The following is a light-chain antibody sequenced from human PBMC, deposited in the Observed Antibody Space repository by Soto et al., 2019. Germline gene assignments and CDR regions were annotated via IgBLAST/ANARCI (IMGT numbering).Light chain of an antibody. CDR3: SSYTSSSTLNYV. CDR2: EVS. CDR1: SSDVGGYNY. Sequence: QSALTQPASVSGSPGQSITISCTGTSSDVGGYNYVSWYQQHPGKAPRVMIYEVSNWPSGVSNRFSGSKSGNTASLTIAGLQAEDEADYYCSSYTSSSTLNYVFGTGTKVTVL. V-gene: IGLV2-14*01. J-gene: IGLJ1*01.